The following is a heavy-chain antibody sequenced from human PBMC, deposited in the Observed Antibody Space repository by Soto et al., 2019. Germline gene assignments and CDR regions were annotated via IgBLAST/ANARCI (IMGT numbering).Heavy chain of an antibody. V-gene: IGHV3-23*01. CDR3: AKGPTIHGVFISFEYYYGMYV. CDR1: GFTSSSSA. CDR2: ISGSGGST. J-gene: IGHJ6*02. D-gene: IGHD3-3*01. Sequence: GGSLRLSFAASGFTSSSSAMSWVRQAPGRGLEWVSAISGSGGSTYYADSVKGRFTISRDKSKNTLYLQMNNRRAEDTAVYYWAKGPTIHGVFISFEYYYGMYVWGQGTTVTVSS.